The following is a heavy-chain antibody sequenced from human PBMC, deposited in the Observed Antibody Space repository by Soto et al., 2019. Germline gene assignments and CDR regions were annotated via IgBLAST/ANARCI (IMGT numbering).Heavy chain of an antibody. Sequence: QVQLVQSGAEVKKPGASVKVSCKASGYTFTGYYMHWVRQAPGQGLEWMGWINPNSGGTNYAQKFQGMVTMTRDTSISTAYMELSRLRSDDTAVYYCARDRGSGYFTQGPRGWFDHWGQGTLVTVSS. CDR1: GYTFTGYY. CDR3: ARDRGSGYFTQGPRGWFDH. D-gene: IGHD3-22*01. CDR2: INPNSGGT. V-gene: IGHV1-2*02. J-gene: IGHJ5*02.